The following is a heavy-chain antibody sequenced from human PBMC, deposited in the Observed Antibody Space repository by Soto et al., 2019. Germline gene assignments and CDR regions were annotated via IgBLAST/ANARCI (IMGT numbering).Heavy chain of an antibody. Sequence: GESLKISCETSGYDFTMNWIGWVRQRPGKGLEWVGLVYPRGSDTRYSPSFRGHVSMSADESVRTAYLQWTSLEASDTAIYYCARQFCTTTACSMYFDNWGQGTPVTVSS. V-gene: IGHV5-51*01. CDR3: ARQFCTTTACSMYFDN. CDR2: VYPRGSDT. CDR1: GYDFTMNW. J-gene: IGHJ4*02. D-gene: IGHD2-8*01.